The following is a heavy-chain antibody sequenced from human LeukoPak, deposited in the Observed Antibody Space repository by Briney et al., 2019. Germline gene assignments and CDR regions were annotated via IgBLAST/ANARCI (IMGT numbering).Heavy chain of an antibody. J-gene: IGHJ4*02. Sequence: PGGSLRLSCAASGFTFSSYSMNWVRQAPGKGLEWVSYISSSSSTIYYADSVKGRFTISRDNSKNTLYLQMNSLRAEDTAVYYCAKDTNYYGSGSYYTNLDYWGQGTLVTVSS. CDR3: AKDTNYYGSGSYYTNLDY. V-gene: IGHV3-48*01. CDR1: GFTFSSYS. D-gene: IGHD3-10*01. CDR2: ISSSSSTI.